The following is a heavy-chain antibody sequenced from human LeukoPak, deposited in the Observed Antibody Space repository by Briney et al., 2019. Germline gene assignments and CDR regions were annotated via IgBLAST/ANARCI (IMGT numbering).Heavy chain of an antibody. D-gene: IGHD6-13*01. V-gene: IGHV4-34*01. CDR1: GGSFSGYY. J-gene: IGHJ4*02. CDR3: ARVLGYSSSWYEDS. CDR2: INHSGST. Sequence: PSETLSLTCAVYGGSFSGYYWSWIRQPPGKGLEWIGEINHSGSTNYNPSLKSRVTISVDTSKNQFSLKLSSVTAADTAVYYCARVLGYSSSWYEDSWGQGTLVTVSS.